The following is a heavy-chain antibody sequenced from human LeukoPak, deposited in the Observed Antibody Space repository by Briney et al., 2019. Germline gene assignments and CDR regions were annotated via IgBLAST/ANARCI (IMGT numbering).Heavy chain of an antibody. CDR1: GYTFTNYD. D-gene: IGHD3-16*01. CDR3: AGGARGDY. V-gene: IGHV1-8*01. Sequence: VASVKVSCRASGYTFTNYDINWVRQATGQGLEWMGWINSNSGDTAYAQKFQGRVTITRNTSINTAHMELSSLRSEDTAVYYCAGGARGDYWGQGTLVTVSS. J-gene: IGHJ4*02. CDR2: INSNSGDT.